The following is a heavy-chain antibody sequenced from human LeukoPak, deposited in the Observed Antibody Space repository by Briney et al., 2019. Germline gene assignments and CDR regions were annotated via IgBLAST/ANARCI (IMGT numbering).Heavy chain of an antibody. J-gene: IGHJ4*02. D-gene: IGHD4-17*01. CDR2: IYSGGST. CDR3: AREGDYGDYLDY. Sequence: GGSLRLSCAASGFSVSNNYMSWVRQAPGKGLEWISVIYSGGSTFYADSVKSRFTISRDNAKNKLYLQMNSLRAEDTAVYYSAREGDYGDYLDYWGQGTLVTVSS. V-gene: IGHV3-66*01. CDR1: GFSVSNNY.